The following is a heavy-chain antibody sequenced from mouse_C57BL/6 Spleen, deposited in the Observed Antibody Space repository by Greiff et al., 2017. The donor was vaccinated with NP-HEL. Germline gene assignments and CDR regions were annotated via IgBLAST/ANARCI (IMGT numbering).Heavy chain of an antibody. CDR2: INPGSGGT. J-gene: IGHJ3*01. CDR3: ARGADSSGPFAY. D-gene: IGHD3-2*02. V-gene: IGHV1-54*01. CDR1: GYVFTNYL. Sequence: QVQLQQSGAELVRPGTSVKVSCKASGYVFTNYLIEWVKQRPGQGLEWIGVINPGSGGTNYNEKFKGKATLTADKSSSTAYMQLSSLTSEDSAVYFCARGADSSGPFAYWGQGTLVTVSA.